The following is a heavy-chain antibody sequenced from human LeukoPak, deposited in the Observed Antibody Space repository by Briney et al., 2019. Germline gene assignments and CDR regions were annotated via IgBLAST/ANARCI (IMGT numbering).Heavy chain of an antibody. CDR3: ATGYQYYDYYYMDV. V-gene: IGHV3-11*01. J-gene: IGHJ6*03. CDR1: GFTFSDYY. CDR2: ISSSGNTI. D-gene: IGHD6-25*01. Sequence: SGGSLRLSCAASGFTFSDYYMSWIRQAPGKGLEWVSYISSSGNTIYYADSVKGRFNISRDNSKSTLYLQMNSLRAEDTAVYYCATGYQYYDYYYMDVWGKGTTITISS.